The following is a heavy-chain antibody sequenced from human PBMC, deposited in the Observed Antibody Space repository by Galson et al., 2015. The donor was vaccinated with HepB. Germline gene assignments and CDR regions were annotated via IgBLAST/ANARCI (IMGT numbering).Heavy chain of an antibody. Sequence: SLRLSCAASGFTFSSYSMNWVRQAPGKGLEWVSSISSSSSYIYYADSVKGRFTISRDNAKNSLYLQMNSLRAEDTAVYYCARVRAAEGAVTTNNWFDPWGQGTLVTVSS. CDR1: GFTFSSYS. CDR3: ARVRAAEGAVTTNNWFDP. CDR2: ISSSSSYI. V-gene: IGHV3-21*01. J-gene: IGHJ5*02. D-gene: IGHD4-17*01.